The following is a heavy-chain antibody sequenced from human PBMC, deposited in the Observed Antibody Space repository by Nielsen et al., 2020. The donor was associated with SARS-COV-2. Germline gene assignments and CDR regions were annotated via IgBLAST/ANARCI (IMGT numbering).Heavy chain of an antibody. CDR3: ARTGGMDV. Sequence: GESLKISCAASGFTFSGYAMHWVRQAPGKGLEWVAVISYDGSNKYYADSVKGRFTISRDNSKNTLYLQMNSLRAEDTAVYYCARTGGMDVWGQGTTVTVSS. J-gene: IGHJ6*02. CDR2: ISYDGSNK. V-gene: IGHV3-30*04. CDR1: GFTFSGYA.